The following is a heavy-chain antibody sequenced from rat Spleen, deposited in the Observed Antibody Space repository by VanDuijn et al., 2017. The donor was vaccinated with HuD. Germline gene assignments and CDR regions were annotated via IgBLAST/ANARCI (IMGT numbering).Heavy chain of an antibody. CDR2: ISYDGGST. D-gene: IGHD1-12*03. Sequence: EVQLVESDGGLVQPGRSLKLSCAASGFTFSDFYMAWVRQAPTKGLEWVASISYDGGSTYYRDSVKGRFTISRDNAKSTLYLQMDSLRSEDTASYYCARHHYDGYYHGPVFGVMDAWGQGDSVTVSS. V-gene: IGHV5-7*01. CDR3: ARHHYDGYYHGPVFGVMDA. J-gene: IGHJ4*01. CDR1: GFTFSDFY.